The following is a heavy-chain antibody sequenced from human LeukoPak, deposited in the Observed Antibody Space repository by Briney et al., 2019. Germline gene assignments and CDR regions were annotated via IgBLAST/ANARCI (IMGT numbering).Heavy chain of an antibody. V-gene: IGHV1-24*01. CDR3: ATRPIAAGLFDY. CDR2: FDPEDGET. D-gene: IGHD6-13*01. Sequence: ASVKVSCKVSGYTLTELSMHWVRHAPGKGLGWMGGFDPEDGETIYAQKFQGRVTMTEDTSTDTAYMELSSLRSEDTAVYYCATRPIAAGLFDYWGQGTLVTVSS. J-gene: IGHJ4*02. CDR1: GYTLTELS.